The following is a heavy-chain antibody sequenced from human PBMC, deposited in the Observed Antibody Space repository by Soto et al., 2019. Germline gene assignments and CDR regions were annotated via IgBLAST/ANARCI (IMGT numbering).Heavy chain of an antibody. J-gene: IGHJ4*02. CDR2: ISGSGGST. V-gene: IGHV3-23*01. Sequence: EVQLLESGGGLVQPGGSLRLSCAASGFTFSSYAMSWVRQAPGKGLEWVSAISGSGGSTYYADSVKGRFTISRDNSKNTLYLQMNSLRAEDTAVYYCAKVSSIFGVVIIPKPIDYWGQGTLVTVSS. CDR1: GFTFSSYA. CDR3: AKVSSIFGVVIIPKPIDY. D-gene: IGHD3-3*01.